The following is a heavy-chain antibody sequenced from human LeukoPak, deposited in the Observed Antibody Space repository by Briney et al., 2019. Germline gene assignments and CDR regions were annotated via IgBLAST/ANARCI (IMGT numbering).Heavy chain of an antibody. CDR3: VRALTGGVFYFEY. V-gene: IGHV5-51*01. D-gene: IGHD1-14*01. Sequence: GESLKISCKGSGYTFTTYWIGWVRQMPGKGLEWMGIIYPGDSDTRYSPSFQGQVTISADKSISTAYLQWSSLKASDTAMYYCVRALTGGVFYFEYWGQGTLVTVSS. CDR2: IYPGDSDT. J-gene: IGHJ4*02. CDR1: GYTFTTYW.